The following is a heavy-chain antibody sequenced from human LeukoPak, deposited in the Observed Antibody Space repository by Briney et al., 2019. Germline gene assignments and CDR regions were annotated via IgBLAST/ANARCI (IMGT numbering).Heavy chain of an antibody. V-gene: IGHV3-23*01. CDR3: ARQILRGSYFYYLDV. Sequence: GGSLRLPCAASGFSFNSFGMSWVRQTPEKGLEWVSSIHSRGDNTHYADSLEGRFTISRDTWKNTVYLQMNRLRVEDTATYYCARQILRGSYFYYLDVWGTGTPVTVSS. CDR1: GFSFNSFG. D-gene: IGHD3-10*01. J-gene: IGHJ6*03. CDR2: IHSRGDNT.